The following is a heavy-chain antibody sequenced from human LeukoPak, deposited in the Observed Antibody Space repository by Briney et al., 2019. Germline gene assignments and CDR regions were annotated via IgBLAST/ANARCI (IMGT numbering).Heavy chain of an antibody. Sequence: GGSLRLSCATSGFVFSNFDMHWGRQSTRKGLEWVAHILVAGDTQYADSVKGRFTISRDNAKRSVFLQMNNLRDADTAVYYCIRDRLGERTFEIWGQGTMVFVSS. V-gene: IGHV3-13*01. J-gene: IGHJ3*02. D-gene: IGHD3-10*01. CDR1: GFVFSNFD. CDR2: ILVAGDT. CDR3: IRDRLGERTFEI.